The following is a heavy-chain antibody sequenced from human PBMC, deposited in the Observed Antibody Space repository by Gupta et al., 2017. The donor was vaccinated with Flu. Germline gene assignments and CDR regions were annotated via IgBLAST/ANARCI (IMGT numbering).Heavy chain of an antibody. D-gene: IGHD3-16*01. CDR1: RFILSGYR. CDR3: ARWVMLVTAFRGKDAFDV. V-gene: IGHV3-21*01. CDR2: IDGDNYI. J-gene: IGHJ3*01. Sequence: EVQLVDSVGGLVKRGWSLRLSRLASRFILSGYRMSWVRQAPGKGLEWVSSIDGDNYIYSVDSRVGLCTISRENADNSVYRQMNSLNAEETDVSYCARWVMLVTAFRGKDAFDVWGRGTLVTVSS.